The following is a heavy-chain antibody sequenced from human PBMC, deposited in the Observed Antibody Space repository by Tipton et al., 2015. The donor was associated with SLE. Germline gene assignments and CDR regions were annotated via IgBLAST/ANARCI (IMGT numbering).Heavy chain of an antibody. D-gene: IGHD2-21*02. CDR1: GFTLSTYA. CDR3: VTGGSDSH. V-gene: IGHV3-23*01. CDR2: FSGSGGNT. Sequence: GSLRLSCAASGFTLSTYAMNWVRLAPGKGLEWVSGFSGSGGNTYYAGSVKGRFTISRDNSKNTVYLQMNSLRVEDTAVYYCVTGGSDSHWGQGTLVTVSS. J-gene: IGHJ4*02.